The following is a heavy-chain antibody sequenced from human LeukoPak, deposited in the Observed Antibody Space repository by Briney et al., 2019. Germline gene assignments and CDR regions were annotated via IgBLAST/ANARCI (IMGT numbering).Heavy chain of an antibody. CDR3: ARPSSTWYSSGAFDI. CDR1: GYSFTNYW. D-gene: IGHD6-13*01. J-gene: IGHJ3*02. Sequence: GESLKISCKGSGYSFTNYWIGWVRQMPGKGLEWMGIIYPADSDTRYSPSFQGQVTISADKSISTAYLQWSRLKASDTAMYYCARPSSTWYSSGAFDIWGQGTLVTVSS. V-gene: IGHV5-51*01. CDR2: IYPADSDT.